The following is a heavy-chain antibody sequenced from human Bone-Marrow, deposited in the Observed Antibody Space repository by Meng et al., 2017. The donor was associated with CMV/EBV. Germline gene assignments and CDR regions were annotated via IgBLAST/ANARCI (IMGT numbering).Heavy chain of an antibody. CDR3: AIALIVVVPAAMGY. J-gene: IGHJ4*01. CDR2: IIPILGIA. CDR1: GGTFSSYT. Sequence: SVKVSCKASGGTFSSYTISWVRQAPGQGLEWMGRIIPILGIANYAQKFQGRVTITADKSTSTAYMELSSLRSEDTAVYYCAIALIVVVPAAMGYWGQGTLVTVSS. V-gene: IGHV1-69*02. D-gene: IGHD2-2*01.